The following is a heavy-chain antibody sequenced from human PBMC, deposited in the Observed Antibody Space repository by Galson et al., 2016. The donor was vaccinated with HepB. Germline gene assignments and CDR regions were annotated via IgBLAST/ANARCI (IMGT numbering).Heavy chain of an antibody. V-gene: IGHV3-30*03. Sequence: SLRLSCAASGFAFSGYAIHWVRQAPGKGLEWVALISYDGSKKQYADSVKGRFTISRDNSKKALYLQMSSLRAEDTAVYYCARDPYCDSSSCYSGFDYYYYGMDVWGQGTTVTVSS. CDR1: GFAFSGYA. CDR3: ARDPYCDSSSCYSGFDYYYYGMDV. J-gene: IGHJ6*02. D-gene: IGHD2-15*01. CDR2: ISYDGSKK.